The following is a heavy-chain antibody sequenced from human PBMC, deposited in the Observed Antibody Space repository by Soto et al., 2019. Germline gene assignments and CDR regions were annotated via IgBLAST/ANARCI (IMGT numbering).Heavy chain of an antibody. CDR1: GFTFSNAW. J-gene: IGHJ4*02. CDR3: TTDLGGGVTTEGSHYFDY. CDR2: IKSKTDGGTT. Sequence: EVQLVESGGGLVKPGGSLRLSCAASGFTFSNAWMSWVRQAPGKGLEWVGRIKSKTDGGTTDYAAPVKGRFTISRDDSKNTLYLQMNSLKTEDTAVYYCTTDLGGGVTTEGSHYFDYWGQGTLVTVSS. D-gene: IGHD4-17*01. V-gene: IGHV3-15*01.